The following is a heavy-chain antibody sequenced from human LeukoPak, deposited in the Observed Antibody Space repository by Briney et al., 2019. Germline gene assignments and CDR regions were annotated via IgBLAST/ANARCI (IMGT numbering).Heavy chain of an antibody. CDR3: ARSLPGIPTAGTFDV. CDR1: GGSFSGYY. Sequence: SETLSLTCAVYGGSFSGYYWSWIRQPPGKGLEWIGEINHSGSTNYNPSLKSRVTISVDTSKNQFSLKLSSVTAADTAVYYCARSLPGIPTAGTFDVWGKGTTVTVSS. CDR2: INHSGST. V-gene: IGHV4-34*01. J-gene: IGHJ6*04. D-gene: IGHD6-13*01.